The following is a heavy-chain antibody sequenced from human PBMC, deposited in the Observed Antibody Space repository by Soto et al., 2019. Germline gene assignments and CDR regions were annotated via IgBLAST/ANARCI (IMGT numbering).Heavy chain of an antibody. D-gene: IGHD4-4*01. CDR2: INPSGGST. V-gene: IGHV1-46*01. CDR1: GYTFTSYY. J-gene: IGHJ6*02. Sequence: GASVTVSCTASGYTFTSYYMHWVRQATGQGLEWMGIINPSGGSTSYAQKFQGRVTMTRDTSTSTVYMELSSLRSEDTAVYYCARDPDYSNYEPPWDYYGMDVWGQGTTVTVSS. CDR3: ARDPDYSNYEPPWDYYGMDV.